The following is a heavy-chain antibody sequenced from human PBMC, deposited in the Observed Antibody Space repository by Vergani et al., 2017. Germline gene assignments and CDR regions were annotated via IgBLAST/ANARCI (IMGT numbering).Heavy chain of an antibody. J-gene: IGHJ2*01. CDR3: VKDIAASGIYWYFDR. CDR2: INWNSDSI. Sequence: EVQLVESGGGLVQPGRSLRLSCAASGFTFDDYAMHWVRQAPGKGLEWVSGINWNSDSIAYADSVKGRFTISRDNAKNSLYLQMNSLRAEDTALYYCVKDIAASGIYWYFDRWVRGTRVTVPS. CDR1: GFTFDDYA. V-gene: IGHV3-9*01. D-gene: IGHD6-13*01.